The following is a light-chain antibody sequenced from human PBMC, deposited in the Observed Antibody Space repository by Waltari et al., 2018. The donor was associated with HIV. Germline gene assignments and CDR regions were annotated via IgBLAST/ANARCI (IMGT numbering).Light chain of an antibody. Sequence: QSVLTQPPSTSGTPGQTVTISCSGRTSNIGSNFVYWYQQLPGTAPTLLIYGDDQRPSGVPDRFSVSKSGTSASLAISGLLSEDEAEYYCATWDDSLSGVLFGGGTKLTVL. CDR1: TSNIGSNF. V-gene: IGLV1-47*01. J-gene: IGLJ3*02. CDR2: GDD. CDR3: ATWDDSLSGVL.